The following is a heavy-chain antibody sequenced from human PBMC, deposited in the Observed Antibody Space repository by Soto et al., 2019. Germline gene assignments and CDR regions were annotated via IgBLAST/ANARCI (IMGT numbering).Heavy chain of an antibody. Sequence: QVQLVQSGAEVKKPGASVKVSCKASGYTFTSYGISWVRQAPGQGLEWMGWISAYNGNTNYAQKLQGRATLTTDKPTSPAKLELQSMESDDTAVYYCARDVGNWNYDSPPWFDPWGQGTLVTVSS. CDR1: GYTFTSYG. CDR3: ARDVGNWNYDSPPWFDP. CDR2: ISAYNGNT. V-gene: IGHV1-18*01. J-gene: IGHJ5*02. D-gene: IGHD1-7*01.